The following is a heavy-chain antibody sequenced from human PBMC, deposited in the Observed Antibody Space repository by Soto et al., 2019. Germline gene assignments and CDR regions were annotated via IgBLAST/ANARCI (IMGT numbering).Heavy chain of an antibody. V-gene: IGHV3-7*01. Sequence: GGSLRLSCAASGFTFSSYWMSWVRQAPGKGLEWVANIKQDGSEKYYVDSVKGRFTISRDNAKNSLYLQMNSLRAEDTAVYYCARDRAPIAAAVDDAFDIWGQGTMVTVSS. CDR3: ARDRAPIAAAVDDAFDI. CDR2: IKQDGSEK. J-gene: IGHJ3*02. D-gene: IGHD6-13*01. CDR1: GFTFSSYW.